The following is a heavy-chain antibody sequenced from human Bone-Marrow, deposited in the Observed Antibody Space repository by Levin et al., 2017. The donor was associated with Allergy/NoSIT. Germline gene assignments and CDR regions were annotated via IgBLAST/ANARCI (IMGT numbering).Heavy chain of an antibody. CDR1: GFTFSRYV. CDR2: INSRGNT. D-gene: IGHD3-22*01. CDR3: ARDQDYYDSSGYSH. Sequence: PGGSLRLSCAASGFTFSRYVMGWVRQAPGKGLEWVSSINSRGNTDYADSVKGRFIISRDNSKNTLYLQLTSLRAEDTALYYCARDQDYYDSSGYSHWGQGTLVSVSS. J-gene: IGHJ4*02. V-gene: IGHV3-23*01.